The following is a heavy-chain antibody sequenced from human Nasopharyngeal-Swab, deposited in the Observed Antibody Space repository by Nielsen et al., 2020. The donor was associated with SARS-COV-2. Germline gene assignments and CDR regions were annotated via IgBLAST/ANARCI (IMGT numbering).Heavy chain of an antibody. D-gene: IGHD3-10*01. V-gene: IGHV2-70*01. CDR3: ARTRGYYYGSRSYSGWFDP. Sequence: WIRQPPGKALEWLALIDWDDDKYYSTSLKTRLTISKDTSKNQVVLTMTNMDPVDTATYYCARTRGYYYGSRSYSGWFDPWGQGTLVTVSS. J-gene: IGHJ5*02. CDR2: IDWDDDK.